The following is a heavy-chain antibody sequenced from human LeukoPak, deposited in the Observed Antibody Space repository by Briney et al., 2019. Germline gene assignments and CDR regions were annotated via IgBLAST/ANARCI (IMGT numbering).Heavy chain of an antibody. CDR3: AKSGRIVVVPAAMGFVY. D-gene: IGHD2-2*01. Sequence: PGGSLRLSCAASGFTFSSYAMSWVRQAPGKGLEWVSAISGSGGSTYYPDSVKGRFTISRDNSKNTLYLQMNSLRAEDTAVYYCAKSGRIVVVPAAMGFVYWGQGTLVTVSS. CDR2: ISGSGGST. CDR1: GFTFSSYA. J-gene: IGHJ4*02. V-gene: IGHV3-23*01.